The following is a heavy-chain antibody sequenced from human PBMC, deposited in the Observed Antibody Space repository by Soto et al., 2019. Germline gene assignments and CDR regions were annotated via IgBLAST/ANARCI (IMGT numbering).Heavy chain of an antibody. V-gene: IGHV1-8*01. CDR2: MNPNSGNT. J-gene: IGHJ3*02. D-gene: IGHD2-21*01. Sequence: QVQLVQSGAEVKKPGSSVKVSCKASGYTFTNYDINWVRQATGQGLEWMGWMNPNSGNTGYAQKFQGRVNMTRSTSISTAYMELSSLKSEDTAFYYCARRGEKASDIWSQGTMVTVSS. CDR1: GYTFTNYD. CDR3: ARRGEKASDI.